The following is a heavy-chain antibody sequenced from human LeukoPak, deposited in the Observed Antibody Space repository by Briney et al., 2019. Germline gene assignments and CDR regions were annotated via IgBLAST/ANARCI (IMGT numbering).Heavy chain of an antibody. V-gene: IGHV1-69*05. CDR2: IIPIFGTA. CDR3: ARELLGPPFIAAAGVDAFDI. Sequence: SVTVSCTASGGTFSSYAISWVRQAPGHGLEWLGGIIPIFGTANYAQRFQGRATITTDESTSTAYMELSSLRSEDTAVYYCARELLGPPFIAAAGVDAFDIWGQGTMVTVSS. D-gene: IGHD6-13*01. CDR1: GGTFSSYA. J-gene: IGHJ3*02.